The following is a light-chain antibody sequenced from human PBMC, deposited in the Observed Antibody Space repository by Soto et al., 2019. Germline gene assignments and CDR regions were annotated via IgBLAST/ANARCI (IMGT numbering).Light chain of an antibody. CDR2: AAS. J-gene: IGKJ4*01. Sequence: DIQMTQSPSSLSASVGDRVTITCRAGQDINIYLAWYQQKPGKVPKLLISAASTLQSGVTSRFSGSGSGTDFTLTISSLQPEDVATYYCQKYDDAPLTFGGGTKVEIK. CDR1: QDINIY. CDR3: QKYDDAPLT. V-gene: IGKV1-27*01.